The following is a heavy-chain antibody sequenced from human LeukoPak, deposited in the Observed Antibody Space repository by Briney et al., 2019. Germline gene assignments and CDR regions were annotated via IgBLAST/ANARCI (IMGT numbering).Heavy chain of an antibody. CDR3: ARGGVSNGMNV. V-gene: IGHV4-4*07. J-gene: IGHJ6*02. CDR1: AGSIITYY. CDR2: IYTSGST. Sequence: PSETLSLTCTVSAGSIITYYWSWIRQPAGKGLEWIGRIYTSGSTNYNPSLNSRVTMSVDTSKNQFSLKLSSVTAAATAVYYCARGGVSNGMNVWGQGTTVTVSS. D-gene: IGHD2-8*02.